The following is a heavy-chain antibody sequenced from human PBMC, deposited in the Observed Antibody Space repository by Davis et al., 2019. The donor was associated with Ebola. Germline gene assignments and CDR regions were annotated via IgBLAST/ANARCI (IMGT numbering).Heavy chain of an antibody. CDR3: AREEPEYCSGGSCYGYY. CDR1: GYTFANYD. J-gene: IGHJ4*02. D-gene: IGHD2-15*01. CDR2: IIPLFGTG. Sequence: SVKVSCKASGYTFANYDISWVRQAPGQGLEWMGGIIPLFGTGNYAQRFQGRVTITADESTSTAYMELSSLRSEDTAIYYCAREEPEYCSGGSCYGYYWGQGTLVTVSS. V-gene: IGHV1-69*13.